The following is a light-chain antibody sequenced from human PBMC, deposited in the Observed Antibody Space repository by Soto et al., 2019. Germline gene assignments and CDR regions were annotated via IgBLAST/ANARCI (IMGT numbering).Light chain of an antibody. CDR2: SNN. CDR3: AAWDDSLNGSVV. CDR1: SSNIGSNT. J-gene: IGLJ2*01. Sequence: QSVLTQPPSASGTPGQRVTISCSGSSSNIGSNTVNWYQQLPGTAPKLLIYSNNQRPSGVPDRFSGSKSGTSASLAISGRQSEDEADYSCAAWDDSLNGSVVFGGGTKLTVL. V-gene: IGLV1-44*01.